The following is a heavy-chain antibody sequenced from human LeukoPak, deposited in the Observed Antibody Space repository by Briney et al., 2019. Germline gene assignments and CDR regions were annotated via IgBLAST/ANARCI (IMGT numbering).Heavy chain of an antibody. J-gene: IGHJ4*02. D-gene: IGHD3-10*01. CDR3: AKDGDYYGSGSQADY. Sequence: GGSLRLSCAASGFTFDDYAMHWVRQAPGKGLEWVSGISWNSGSIGYADSVKGRFTISRDNAKNSLYLQMNSLRAEDTALYYCAKDGDYYGSGSQADYWGQGTLVTVSS. CDR2: ISWNSGSI. CDR1: GFTFDDYA. V-gene: IGHV3-9*01.